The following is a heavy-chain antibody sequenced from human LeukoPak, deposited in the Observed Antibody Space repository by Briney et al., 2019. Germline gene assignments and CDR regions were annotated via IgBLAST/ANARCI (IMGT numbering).Heavy chain of an antibody. D-gene: IGHD4-23*01. V-gene: IGHV3-7*01. CDR1: GFTFSSYW. J-gene: IGHJ4*02. CDR2: IKQDGSEK. CDR3: ARDFFGNYGGGYYFDY. Sequence: GGSLRLSCAASGFTFSSYWMSWVRQAPGKGLEWVANIKQDGSEKYYVDSVKGRFTISRDNAKNSLYLQVDSLRAEDTAVYYCARDFFGNYGGGYYFDYWGQGTLVTVSS.